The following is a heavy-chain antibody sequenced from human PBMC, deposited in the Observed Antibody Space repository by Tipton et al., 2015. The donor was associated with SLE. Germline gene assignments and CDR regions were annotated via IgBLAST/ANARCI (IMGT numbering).Heavy chain of an antibody. V-gene: IGHV4-59*11. CDR2: IYYSGST. CDR1: GGSLSSHY. D-gene: IGHD2-21*01. J-gene: IGHJ4*02. Sequence: PGLVKPSQTLSLTCTVSGGSLSSHYWSWIRQPPGKGLEWIGYIYYSGSTDYNPSLKSRVTMSVDTSMNQFSLKLNSVTAADTAVYYCARRRFQSASDYWGQGTLVSVSS. CDR3: ARRRFQSASDY.